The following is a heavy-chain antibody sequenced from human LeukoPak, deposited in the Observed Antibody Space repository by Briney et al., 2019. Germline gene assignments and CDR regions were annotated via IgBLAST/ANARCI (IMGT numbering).Heavy chain of an antibody. J-gene: IGHJ4*02. CDR2: IYSGGNT. Sequence: GGSLRLSCAASGFTVSSNYMSWVRQAPGKGLEWVSIIYSGGNTDYTDSVKGRFTISRDNSKNTLYLQMNSLRAEDTAVYYRARTFPSDYWGQGTLVTVSS. CDR3: ARTFPSDY. CDR1: GFTVSSNY. V-gene: IGHV3-53*01.